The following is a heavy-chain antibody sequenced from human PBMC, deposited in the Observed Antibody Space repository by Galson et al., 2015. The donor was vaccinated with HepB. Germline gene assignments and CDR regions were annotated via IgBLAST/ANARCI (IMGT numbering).Heavy chain of an antibody. Sequence: SLRLSCAASGFTFSSYSMNWVRQAPGKGLEWVSSISSSSSYIYYADSVKGRFTISRDNAKNSLYLQMNSLRAEDTAVYYCARKGPITMVRGVIIRLAFDIWGQGTMVTVSS. CDR3: ARKGPITMVRGVIIRLAFDI. CDR2: ISSSSSYI. J-gene: IGHJ3*02. D-gene: IGHD3-10*01. CDR1: GFTFSSYS. V-gene: IGHV3-21*01.